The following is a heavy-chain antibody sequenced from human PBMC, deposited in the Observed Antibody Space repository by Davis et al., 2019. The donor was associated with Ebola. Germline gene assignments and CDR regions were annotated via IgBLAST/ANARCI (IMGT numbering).Heavy chain of an antibody. Sequence: GESLKISCAASGFTFSSYEMNWVRQAPGKGLDWVSAISGSGGSTYYADSVKGRFTISRDNSKNTLYLQMNSLRAEDTAVYYCARERWLSSYYFDYWGQGTLVTVSS. D-gene: IGHD5-24*01. CDR2: ISGSGGST. J-gene: IGHJ4*02. CDR3: ARERWLSSYYFDY. CDR1: GFTFSSYE. V-gene: IGHV3-23*01.